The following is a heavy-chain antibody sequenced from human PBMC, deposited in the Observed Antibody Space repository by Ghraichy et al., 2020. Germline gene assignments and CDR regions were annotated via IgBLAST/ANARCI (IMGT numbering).Heavy chain of an antibody. V-gene: IGHV4-34*01. CDR1: GGSFSGYY. CDR2: INHSGST. Sequence: SETLSLTCAVYGGSFSGYYWSWIRQPPGKGLEWIGEINHSGSTNYNPSLKSRVTISVDTSKNQFSLKLSSVTAADTAVYYCARGMVKRSGYYTRLQGAFDIWGQGTMVTVSS. D-gene: IGHD3-3*01. CDR3: ARGMVKRSGYYTRLQGAFDI. J-gene: IGHJ3*02.